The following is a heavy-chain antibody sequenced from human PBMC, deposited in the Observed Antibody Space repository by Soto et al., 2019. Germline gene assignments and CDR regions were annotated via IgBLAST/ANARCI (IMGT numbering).Heavy chain of an antibody. CDR1: GFTYSNYA. CDR3: AKERLALGFDY. J-gene: IGHJ4*02. CDR2: ISSSGST. Sequence: EVQLLESGGGLVQPGGSLRLSCAASGFTYSNYAMSWVRQAPGKGLEWVSTISSSGSTYYADSVQGRFTISRDNSKNTLNLQMNNLRAEDTALYYCAKERLALGFDYRGQGNLVTVSS. D-gene: IGHD3-3*01. V-gene: IGHV3-23*01.